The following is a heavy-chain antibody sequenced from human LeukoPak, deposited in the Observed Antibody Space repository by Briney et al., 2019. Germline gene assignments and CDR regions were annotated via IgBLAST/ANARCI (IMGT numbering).Heavy chain of an antibody. CDR1: DGSVSGGSYY. CDR2: IYYNGST. Sequence: SETLSLICTVSDGSVSGGSYYWGWIRQPPGRGLEWIGSIYYNGSTYYNPSLKSRVTISVDTSKNQFSLKLSSVTAADTAVYYCAKVKTTPNREYYFDYWGQGTLVTVSS. V-gene: IGHV4-39*07. D-gene: IGHD3-10*01. CDR3: AKVKTTPNREYYFDY. J-gene: IGHJ4*02.